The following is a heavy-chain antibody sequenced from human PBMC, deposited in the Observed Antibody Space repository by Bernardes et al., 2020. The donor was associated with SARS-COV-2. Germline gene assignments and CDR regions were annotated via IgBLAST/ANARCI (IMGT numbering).Heavy chain of an antibody. D-gene: IGHD2-21*01. CDR3: AKRIANKAYHFDY. J-gene: IGHJ4*02. Sequence: GRSLRLSCAASGFTFNNYPMSWVRQAPGKGLEWVSTSGSDGYTYYADSVKGRFTISRDNSRNTLYLQMKSLRADDTAVYYCAKRIANKAYHFDYWGQGTLATVSS. CDR2: SGSDGYT. CDR1: GFTFNNYP. V-gene: IGHV3-23*01.